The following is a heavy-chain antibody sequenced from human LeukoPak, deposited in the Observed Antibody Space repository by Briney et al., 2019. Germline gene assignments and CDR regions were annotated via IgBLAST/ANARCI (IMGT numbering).Heavy chain of an antibody. CDR3: ARDLIWFGELLLDY. CDR1: GFTFSSYG. V-gene: IGHV3-30*03. J-gene: IGHJ4*02. D-gene: IGHD3-10*01. Sequence: PGGSLRLSCAASGFTFSSYGMHWVRQAPGKGLEWVAVISYDGSNKYYADSVKGRFTISRDNSKNTLYLQMNSLRAEDTAVYYCARDLIWFGELLLDYWGQGTLVTVSS. CDR2: ISYDGSNK.